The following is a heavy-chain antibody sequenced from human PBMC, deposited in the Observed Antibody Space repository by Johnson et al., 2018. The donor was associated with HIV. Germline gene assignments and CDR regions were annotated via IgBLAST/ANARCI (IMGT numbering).Heavy chain of an antibody. CDR1: GFIVSNSW. V-gene: IGHV3-53*01. D-gene: IGHD3-22*01. CDR2: IYSGGTT. J-gene: IGHJ3*02. Sequence: VQLVESGGGLIQPGGSLRLSCAASGFIVSNSWMTWVRQAPGKGLEWVSAIYSGGTTYYADSVRGRFTISRDSSENTLYLDMNNLRIEDTAVYYCARDTSDYYLWAFDIWGQGTKVTVSS. CDR3: ARDTSDYYLWAFDI.